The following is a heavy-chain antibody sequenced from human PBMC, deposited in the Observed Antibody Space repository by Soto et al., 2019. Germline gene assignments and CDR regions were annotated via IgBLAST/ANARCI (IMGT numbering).Heavy chain of an antibody. CDR2: FFSYVER. D-gene: IGHD6-6*01. V-gene: IGHV2-26*03. J-gene: IGHJ6*02. CDR1: GFSLTSGRMG. Sequence: QVTLKESGPVLVKPTETLTLTCNISGFSLTSGRMGVSWIRQAPGMVLEWLANFFSYVERSYSPSLQSRLTLSSESSGTQVILSMTAMGPVDARTHFCERVNAVSSSHYYGLDACGQGTTVTVSS. CDR3: ERVNAVSSSHYYGLDA.